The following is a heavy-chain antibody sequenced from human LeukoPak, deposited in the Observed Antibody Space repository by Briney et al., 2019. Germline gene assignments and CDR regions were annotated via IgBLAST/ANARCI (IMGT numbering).Heavy chain of an antibody. CDR3: ARYGRYFDWLFSNWFDP. CDR2: TYYRSKWYN. Sequence: SQTLSLTCAISGDSVSSNSAAWNWIRQSPSRGLEWLGRTYYRSKWYNDYAVSVKSRITINPDTSKNQFSLQLNSVTPEDTAVYYCARYGRYFDWLFSNWFDPWGQGTLVTVSS. D-gene: IGHD3-9*01. J-gene: IGHJ5*02. V-gene: IGHV6-1*01. CDR1: GDSVSSNSAA.